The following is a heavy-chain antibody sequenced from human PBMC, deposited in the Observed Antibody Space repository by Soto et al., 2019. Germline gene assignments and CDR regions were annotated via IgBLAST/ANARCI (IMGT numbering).Heavy chain of an antibody. Sequence: QVQLVESGGGVVQPGRSLRLSCAASGFTFSSYGMHWVRQAPGKGLEWVAVIWYGGSNKYYADSVKGRFTISRDNSKNTLYLQMNSLRAEDTAVYYCARGGSSSWYYPFDPWGQGTLVTVSS. J-gene: IGHJ5*02. CDR1: GFTFSSYG. CDR3: ARGGSSSWYYPFDP. CDR2: IWYGGSNK. D-gene: IGHD6-13*01. V-gene: IGHV3-33*01.